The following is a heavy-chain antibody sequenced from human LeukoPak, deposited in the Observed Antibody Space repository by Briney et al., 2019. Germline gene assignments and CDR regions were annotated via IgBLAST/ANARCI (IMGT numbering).Heavy chain of an antibody. Sequence: GGSLRLSCAASGFTFSSYGMHWVRQAPGKGLEWVAFIRYDGSNKYYADSVKGRFTISRDNSKNTLYLQMNSLRAEDTAVYYCAKPYSSSWDYFDYWGQGTMVTVSS. CDR3: AKPYSSSWDYFDY. J-gene: IGHJ4*02. CDR2: IRYDGSNK. V-gene: IGHV3-30*02. CDR1: GFTFSSYG. D-gene: IGHD6-13*01.